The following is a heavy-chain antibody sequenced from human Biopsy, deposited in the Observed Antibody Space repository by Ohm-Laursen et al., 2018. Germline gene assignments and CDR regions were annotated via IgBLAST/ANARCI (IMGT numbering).Heavy chain of an antibody. D-gene: IGHD2-15*01. CDR3: GNEVHGRDY. J-gene: IGHJ4*02. V-gene: IGHV4-34*08. CDR2: INQSGRT. CDR1: GKTFSDYY. Sequence: PSETLSLTWGVYGKTFSDYYWSWIRQPPGKGLEWIGQINQSGRTNYNPSLKSRVNISADKSNNQFSLKLTSVTSADTAVYFCGNEVHGRDYWGPGALVTVSS.